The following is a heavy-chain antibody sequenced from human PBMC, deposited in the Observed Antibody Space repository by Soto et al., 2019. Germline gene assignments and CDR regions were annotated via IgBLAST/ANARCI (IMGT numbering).Heavy chain of an antibody. D-gene: IGHD6-19*01. Sequence: ASVKVSCKASGYAFTSYAMHWVRQAPGQRLEWMGWINAGNGNTKYSQKFQGRVTITRDTSASTAYMELSSLRSEDTAVYYCARAPYSSPHRFDPWGQGTLVTVSS. CDR2: INAGNGNT. J-gene: IGHJ5*02. CDR1: GYAFTSYA. CDR3: ARAPYSSPHRFDP. V-gene: IGHV1-3*01.